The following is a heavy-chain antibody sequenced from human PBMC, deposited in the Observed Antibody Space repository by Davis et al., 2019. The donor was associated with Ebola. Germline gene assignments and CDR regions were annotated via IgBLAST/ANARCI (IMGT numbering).Heavy chain of an antibody. V-gene: IGHV4-30-4*01. CDR2: IYYSGST. CDR1: GGSISNGDYY. CDR3: AGIAATGSY. J-gene: IGHJ4*02. Sequence: MPSETLSLTCTVSGGSISNGDYYWSWIRQPPGKGLEWIGYIYYSGSTYYNPSLKSRVTISVDTSKNQFSLKLSSVTAADTAVYSCAGIAATGSYWGQGALVTVSS. D-gene: IGHD6-13*01.